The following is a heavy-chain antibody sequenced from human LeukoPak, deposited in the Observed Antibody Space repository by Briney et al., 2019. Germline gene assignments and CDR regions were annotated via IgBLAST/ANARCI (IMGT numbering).Heavy chain of an antibody. J-gene: IGHJ4*02. CDR2: ISAYDGDT. D-gene: IGHD3-9*01. CDR3: ASSPFELTGYYHELNY. Sequence: GASVKVSCKASRYTSFRYGFSWVRQAPGQGLEWVGWISAYDGDTNSARKLQGRVTLTTDTSTSSAYMELGSLRSDDTAVYYFASSPFELTGYYHELNYWGQGTLVTVCS. CDR1: RYTSFRYG. V-gene: IGHV1-18*01.